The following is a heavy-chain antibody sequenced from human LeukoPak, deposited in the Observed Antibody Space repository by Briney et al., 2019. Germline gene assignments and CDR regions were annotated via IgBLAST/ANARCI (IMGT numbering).Heavy chain of an antibody. CDR1: RASISIYS. D-gene: IGHD2-2*01. J-gene: IGHJ3*02. Sequence: SETLSLTCTVPRASISIYSWSWIRQTPGQGLEWLGYIYYSGSPNYNPSLKNRVTMSVDTSRNQFSLRVNSVAAADTAVYYCAKSNRYCDTASCYEAFDIWGQGTMVTVSS. CDR2: IYYSGSP. CDR3: AKSNRYCDTASCYEAFDI. V-gene: IGHV4-59*03.